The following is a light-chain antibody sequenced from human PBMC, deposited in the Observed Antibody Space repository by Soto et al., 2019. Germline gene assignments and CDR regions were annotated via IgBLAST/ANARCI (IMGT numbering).Light chain of an antibody. CDR1: QSVRSD. V-gene: IGKV3-15*01. CDR2: GVS. J-gene: IGKJ4*01. CDR3: QHYNNLPLT. Sequence: EIVMTQSPATLSVSPGEGATLSCRASQSVRSDLAWYQHKPGLAPRLLIYGVSTRATGIPVRFSGSGSGTEFTLSISSLQSEDSAIYYCQHYNNLPLTCGGGTKVDIK.